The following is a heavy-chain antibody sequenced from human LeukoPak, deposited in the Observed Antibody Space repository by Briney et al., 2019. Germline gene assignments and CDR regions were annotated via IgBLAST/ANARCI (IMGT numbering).Heavy chain of an antibody. CDR3: ARGSYISDY. V-gene: IGHV4-61*02. CDR1: GGSISSGSYY. Sequence: PSQTLSLTCTVSGGSISSGSYYWSWIRQPAGKGLEWIGRIYYSGSTNYNPSLKSRVTISVDTSKNQFSLKLSSVTAADTAVYYCARGSYISDYWGQGTLVTVSS. CDR2: IYYSGST. J-gene: IGHJ4*02. D-gene: IGHD3-10*01.